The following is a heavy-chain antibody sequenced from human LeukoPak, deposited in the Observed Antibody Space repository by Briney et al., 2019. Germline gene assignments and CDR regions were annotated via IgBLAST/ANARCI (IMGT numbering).Heavy chain of an antibody. CDR3: AKVDGSGYYQVPVDY. J-gene: IGHJ4*02. D-gene: IGHD3-22*01. CDR2: ISGSGGST. CDR1: GFTFGSYW. Sequence: GGSLRLSCAASGFTFGSYWMSWVRQAPGKGLEWVSAISGSGGSTYYADSVKGRFTISRDNSKNTLYLQMNSLRAEDTAVYYCAKVDGSGYYQVPVDYWGQGTLVTVPS. V-gene: IGHV3-23*01.